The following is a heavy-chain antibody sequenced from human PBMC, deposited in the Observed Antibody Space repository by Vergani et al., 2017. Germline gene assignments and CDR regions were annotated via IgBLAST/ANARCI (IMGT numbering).Heavy chain of an antibody. Sequence: QVQLVQSGAEVKKPGSSVKVSCKASGGTFSSYAISWVRQAPGQGLEWMGGIIPIFGTANYAQTFQGRVTITADESTSTAYMELSSRRSEDTAVYYCATNYDFWRGYEYGSRQPSSNYYYGMDVWGQGTTVTVSS. V-gene: IGHV1-69*01. CDR2: IIPIFGTA. J-gene: IGHJ6*02. D-gene: IGHD3-3*01. CDR3: ATNYDFWRGYEYGSRQPSSNYYYGMDV. CDR1: GGTFSSYA.